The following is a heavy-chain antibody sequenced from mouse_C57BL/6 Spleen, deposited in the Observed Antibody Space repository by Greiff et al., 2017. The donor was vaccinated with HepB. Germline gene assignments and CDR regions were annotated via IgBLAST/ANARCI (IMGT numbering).Heavy chain of an antibody. CDR2: IDPSDSYT. D-gene: IGHD1-1*01. J-gene: IGHJ1*03. CDR3: ARNYGSRPWWYFDV. CDR1: GYTFTSYW. Sequence: QVQLQQPGAELVLPGASVKLSCKASGYTFTSYWMHWVKQRPGQGLEWIGEIDPSDSYTNYNQKFKGKSTLTVDNSSSTAYMQLSSLTSEDSAVYYWARNYGSRPWWYFDVWGTGTTVTVSS. V-gene: IGHV1-69*01.